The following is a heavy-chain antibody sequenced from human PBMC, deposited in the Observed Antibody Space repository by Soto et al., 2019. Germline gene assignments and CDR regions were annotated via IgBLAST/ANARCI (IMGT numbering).Heavy chain of an antibody. CDR1: GFTFSSYG. J-gene: IGHJ6*02. V-gene: IGHV3-30*18. CDR3: AKDRGAAAASGYYGMDV. D-gene: IGHD6-13*01. Sequence: GGSLRLSCAASGFTFSSYGMHWVRQAPGKGLEWVAVISYDGSNKYYADSVKGRFTISRDNSKNTLYLQMNSLRAEDTAVYYCAKDRGAAAASGYYGMDVWGQGTTVTVSS. CDR2: ISYDGSNK.